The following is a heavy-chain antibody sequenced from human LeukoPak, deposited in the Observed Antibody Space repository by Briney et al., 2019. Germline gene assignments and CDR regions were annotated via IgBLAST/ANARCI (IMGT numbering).Heavy chain of an antibody. CDR3: ARWDLHSGIAVAAIFDY. V-gene: IGHV1-18*01. J-gene: IGHJ4*02. CDR2: ISAYNSNT. CDR1: GYTFTSYG. Sequence: ASVKVSFKASGYTFTSYGISWVRQAPGQRLEWMGWISAYNSNTNYAQKLQGRVTMTTDTSTSTAYMELRSLRCDDAAVYYCARWDLHSGIAVAAIFDYWGQGTLVTVSS. D-gene: IGHD6-19*01.